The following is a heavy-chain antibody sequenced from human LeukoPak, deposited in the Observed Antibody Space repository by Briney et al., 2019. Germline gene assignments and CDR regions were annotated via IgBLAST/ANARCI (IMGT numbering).Heavy chain of an antibody. V-gene: IGHV4-59*11. J-gene: IGHJ4*02. D-gene: IGHD1-26*01. CDR2: IYYSGST. CDR3: ARSQWEPTEHYFDY. CDR1: GGSISSHY. Sequence: PSETLSLTCTVSGGSISSHYWSWIRQPPGKGLEWIGYIYYSGSTNYNPSLKSRVTIPVDTSKNQFSLKLSSVTAADTAVYYCARSQWEPTEHYFDYWGQGTMVTVSS.